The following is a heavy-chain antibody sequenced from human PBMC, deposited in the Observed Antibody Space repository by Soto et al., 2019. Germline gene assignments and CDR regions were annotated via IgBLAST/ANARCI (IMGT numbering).Heavy chain of an antibody. V-gene: IGHV3-66*01. Sequence: GGSLRLSCAASGFTVSSNYMSWVRQAPGKGLEWVSVIYSGGSTYYADSVKGRFTISRDNSKNRLYLQMNSLRAEDTAVYYCARGSLPATYYDFWSGYYFDYWGQGTLVTVSS. CDR2: IYSGGST. CDR1: GFTVSSNY. D-gene: IGHD3-3*01. CDR3: ARGSLPATYYDFWSGYYFDY. J-gene: IGHJ4*02.